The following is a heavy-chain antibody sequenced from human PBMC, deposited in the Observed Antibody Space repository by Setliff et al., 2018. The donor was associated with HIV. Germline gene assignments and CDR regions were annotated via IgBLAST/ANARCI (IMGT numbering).Heavy chain of an antibody. CDR1: GFTFNNYP. CDR2: ITGSGGSI. J-gene: IGHJ2*01. CDR3: AKRLAFCGGDCYSSWYFDL. V-gene: IGHV3-23*01. D-gene: IGHD2-21*02. Sequence: GGSLRLSCEASGFTFNNYPMSWVRQAPGKGLEWVSAITGSGGSIYYADSVKGRFTISRDNSKNTLYLQMNSLRAEDTAVYYCAKRLAFCGGDCYSSWYFDLWGRGTLVTVSS.